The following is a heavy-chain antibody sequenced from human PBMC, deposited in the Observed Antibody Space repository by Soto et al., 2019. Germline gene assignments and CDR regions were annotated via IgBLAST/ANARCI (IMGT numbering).Heavy chain of an antibody. CDR1: GFSFSTYA. CDR3: AKETTVTTFLGYFYYYGMDV. V-gene: IGHV3-30*18. D-gene: IGHD4-17*01. Sequence: QVQLVESGGGVVQPGRSLRLSCAASGFSFSTYAMHWVRQAPGKGLEWVAVISDDGSNKYYADSARGRFTISRHNSKKSLYLQMNSLRAEDTAVYYCAKETTVTTFLGYFYYYGMDVWGQGTTVTVSS. CDR2: ISDDGSNK. J-gene: IGHJ6*02.